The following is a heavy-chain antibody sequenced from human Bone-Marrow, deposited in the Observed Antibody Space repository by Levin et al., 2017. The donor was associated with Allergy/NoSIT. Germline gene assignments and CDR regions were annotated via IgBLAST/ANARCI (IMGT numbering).Heavy chain of an antibody. D-gene: IGHD2-15*01. CDR3: ARFSSPAGYYYYYGMDV. CDR1: GGTFSSYA. CDR2: IIPILGIA. Sequence: KISCQASGGTFSSYAISWVRQAPGQGLEWMGRIIPILGIANYAQKFQGRVTITADKSTSTAYMELSSLRSEDMAVYYCARFSSPAGYYYYYGMDVWGQGTTVTVSS. V-gene: IGHV1-69*04. J-gene: IGHJ6*02.